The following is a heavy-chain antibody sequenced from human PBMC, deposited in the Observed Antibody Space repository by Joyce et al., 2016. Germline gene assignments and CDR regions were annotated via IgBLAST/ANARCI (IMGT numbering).Heavy chain of an antibody. J-gene: IGHJ6*02. D-gene: IGHD2-15*01. CDR1: GYAFTNYA. Sequence: QVQLVQSGTEVKKPGASVTVSCKASGYAFTNYAMHWVRQAPGQTVGWMGWMKADSNQTKYSVKLQDRLTMTRDTAASTGYMELSSLTSEDTAVYFCARGGVRYCRDGRCFLVTNGLDVWGQGTTVTVSS. CDR2: MKADSNQT. V-gene: IGHV1-3*01. CDR3: ARGGVRYCRDGRCFLVTNGLDV.